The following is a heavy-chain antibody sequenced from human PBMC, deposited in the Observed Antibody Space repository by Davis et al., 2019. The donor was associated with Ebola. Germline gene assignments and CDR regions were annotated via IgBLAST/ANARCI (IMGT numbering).Heavy chain of an antibody. D-gene: IGHD3-9*01. Sequence: AASVKVSCKASGYTFTTYDIHWVRQATGQVLEWMGWMNPNSENTGYAQKFQGRVTMTRSTSISTAYMELSSLRSEDTAVYYCARGGYFDWLTRWHYYGMDVWGQGTTVTVSS. V-gene: IGHV1-8*01. CDR1: GYTFTTYD. J-gene: IGHJ6*02. CDR2: MNPNSENT. CDR3: ARGGYFDWLTRWHYYGMDV.